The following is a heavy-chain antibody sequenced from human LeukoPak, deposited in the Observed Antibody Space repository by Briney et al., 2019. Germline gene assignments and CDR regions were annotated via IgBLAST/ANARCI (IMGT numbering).Heavy chain of an antibody. Sequence: SGGSLRLSCRASGFSFTTYSMNWVRQAPGKGLEWVSVIRAEGHRTYYADSVKGRFTISRDNAKNTLYLQMNSLRADDTAVYYCAKVTAVASTGALDYWGQGTLVTVSS. CDR2: IRAEGHRT. J-gene: IGHJ4*02. CDR3: AKVTAVASTGALDY. D-gene: IGHD6-19*01. CDR1: GFSFTTYS. V-gene: IGHV3-23*01.